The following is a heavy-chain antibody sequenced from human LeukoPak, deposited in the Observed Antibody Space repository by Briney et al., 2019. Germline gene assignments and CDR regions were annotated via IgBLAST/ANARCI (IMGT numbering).Heavy chain of an antibody. CDR2: IYHCGST. CDR3: ARALGRGGYNGGKGNFDY. J-gene: IGHJ4*02. D-gene: IGHD5-24*01. CDR1: GYSISSGYY. Sequence: SETLSLTCTVSGYSISSGYYWGWLRQPPGKGLEWIGSIYHCGSTYYNPSLKSRVTISVDTSKNQFSLKLSSVTAADTAVYYCARALGRGGYNGGKGNFDYWGQGTLVTVSS. V-gene: IGHV4-38-2*02.